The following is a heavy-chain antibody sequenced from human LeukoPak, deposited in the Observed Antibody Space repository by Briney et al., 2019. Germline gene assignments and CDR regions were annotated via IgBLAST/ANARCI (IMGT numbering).Heavy chain of an antibody. CDR3: ATSLGATTALDY. Sequence: PGGSLRLSCAASGFXVSSNYINWVRQAPGKGLEWVSVIYSDGNTYYTDSVKGRFTISRDNSKNTLFLQMNSLRAEDTAVYYCATSLGATTALDYWGQGTLVTVSS. V-gene: IGHV3-53*01. CDR2: IYSDGNT. J-gene: IGHJ4*02. CDR1: GFXVSSNY. D-gene: IGHD1-26*01.